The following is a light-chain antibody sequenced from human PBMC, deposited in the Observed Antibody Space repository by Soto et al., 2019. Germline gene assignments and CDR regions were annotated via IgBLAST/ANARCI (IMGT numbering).Light chain of an antibody. J-gene: IGLJ1*01. Sequence: QSALTQPASVSGSPGQSIAISCTGTTSDVGDYNLVSWYQQHPGKAPKLMIYDVSSRPSGISNRFSGSKSGNTASLTISGLQAEDEADYYCSSYTSSSTLYVFGTWTKLTVL. V-gene: IGLV2-14*01. CDR1: TSDVGDYNL. CDR3: SSYTSSSTLYV. CDR2: DVS.